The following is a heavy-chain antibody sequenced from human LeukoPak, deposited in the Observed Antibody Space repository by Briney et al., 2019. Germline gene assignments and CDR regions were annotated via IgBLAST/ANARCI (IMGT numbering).Heavy chain of an antibody. CDR2: IHPSTGNP. D-gene: IGHD3-16*02. CDR1: GYTFTNYA. CDR3: ARAFQRLGGLSLPAY. J-gene: IGHJ4*02. Sequence: ASVKVSCKASGYTFTNYAMNWVRQAPGQGLEWMGWIHPSTGNPTYAQGFTGRFVFSLDTSLTTTYLQISSLEAEDTAVYYCARAFQRLGGLSLPAYWGQGTLVTVSS. V-gene: IGHV7-4-1*02.